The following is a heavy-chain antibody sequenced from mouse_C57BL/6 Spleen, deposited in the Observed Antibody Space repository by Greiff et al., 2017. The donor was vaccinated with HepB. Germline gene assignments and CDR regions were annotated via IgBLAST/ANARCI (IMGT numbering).Heavy chain of an antibody. CDR2: IYPGDGDT. CDR3: AQKGNYYGSSTWYFDV. V-gene: IGHV1-82*01. D-gene: IGHD1-1*01. CDR1: GYAFSSSW. Sequence: QVQLQQSGPELVKPGASVKISCKASGYAFSSSWMNWVKQRPGKGLEWIGRIYPGDGDTNYNGKFKGKATLTADKSSSTAYMQLSSLTSEDSAVYFCAQKGNYYGSSTWYFDVWGTGTTVTVSS. J-gene: IGHJ1*03.